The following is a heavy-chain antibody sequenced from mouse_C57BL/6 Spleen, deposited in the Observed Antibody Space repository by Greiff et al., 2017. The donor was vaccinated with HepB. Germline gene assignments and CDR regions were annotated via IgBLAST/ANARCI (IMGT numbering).Heavy chain of an antibody. CDR1: GYTFTSYG. V-gene: IGHV1-81*01. D-gene: IGHD2-2*01. Sequence: QVQLQQSGAELARPGASVKLSCKASGYTFTSYGISWVKQRTGQGLEWIGEIYPRSGNTYYNEKFKGKATLTADKSSSTAYMELRSLTSEDSAVYGWERGGGYDGGFDARDDWGQGTSVTVSS. CDR3: ERGGGYDGGFDARDD. J-gene: IGHJ4*01. CDR2: IYPRSGNT.